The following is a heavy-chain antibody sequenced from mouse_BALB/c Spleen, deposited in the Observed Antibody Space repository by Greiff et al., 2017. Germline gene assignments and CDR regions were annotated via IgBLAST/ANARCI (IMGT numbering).Heavy chain of an antibody. CDR2: ILPSIGRT. CDR1: DSEVFPIAY. V-gene: IGHV15-2*02. J-gene: IGHJ4*01. D-gene: IGHD1-1*01. Sequence: QVHVKQSGSELRSPGSSVKLSCKDFDSEVFPIAYMSWVRQKPGHGFEWIGDILPSIGRTIYGEKFEDKATLDADTVSNTAYLELNSLTSEDSAIYYCARGYYGSSYRGGYAMDYWGQGTSVTVSS. CDR3: ARGYYGSSYRGGYAMDY.